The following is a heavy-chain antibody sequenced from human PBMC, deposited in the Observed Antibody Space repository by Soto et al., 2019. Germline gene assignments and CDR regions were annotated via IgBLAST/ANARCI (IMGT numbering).Heavy chain of an antibody. V-gene: IGHV1-69*13. CDR2: IIPMFGTA. CDR3: AREAYCGGDCYSYFDY. D-gene: IGHD2-21*02. Sequence: ASVKVSCKASGGTFSSYTISWVRQAPGQGLEWMGGIIPMFGTANYAQRFQDRVTITADESTNTVYMGLSSLRSEDTAVYYCAREAYCGGDCYSYFDYWGQGTLVTVSS. J-gene: IGHJ4*02. CDR1: GGTFSSYT.